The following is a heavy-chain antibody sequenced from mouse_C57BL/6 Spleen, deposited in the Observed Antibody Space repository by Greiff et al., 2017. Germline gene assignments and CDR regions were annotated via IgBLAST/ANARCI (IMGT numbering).Heavy chain of an antibody. Sequence: VQLQQSGAELAKPGASVTLSCKASGYTFTSYWMHWVKQRPGQGLEWIGYINPSSGYTKYNQTFKDKATLTADKSSSTAYMQLSSLTYEDSTVYYCAKEEGNYVGAWFAYWGQGTLVTVSA. J-gene: IGHJ3*01. CDR3: AKEEGNYVGAWFAY. CDR2: INPSSGYT. V-gene: IGHV1-7*01. CDR1: GYTFTSYW. D-gene: IGHD2-1*01.